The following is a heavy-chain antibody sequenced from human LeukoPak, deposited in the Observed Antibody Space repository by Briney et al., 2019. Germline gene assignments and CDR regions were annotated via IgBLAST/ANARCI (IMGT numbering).Heavy chain of an antibody. CDR3: ARGPTVLRYFDWLLSGYFDY. Sequence: SETLSLTCTVSGGSISSYYWSWIRQPPGKGLEWIGYIYYSGSTNYNPSLKSRVTISVDTSKNQFSLKLSSVTAADTAVYYCARGPTVLRYFDWLLSGYFDYWGQGTLVTVSS. D-gene: IGHD3-9*01. CDR1: GGSISSYY. J-gene: IGHJ4*02. CDR2: IYYSGST. V-gene: IGHV4-59*12.